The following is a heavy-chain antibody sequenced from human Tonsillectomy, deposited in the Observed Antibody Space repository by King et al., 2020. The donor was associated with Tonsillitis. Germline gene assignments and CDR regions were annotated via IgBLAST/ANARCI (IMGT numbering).Heavy chain of an antibody. D-gene: IGHD1-1*01. J-gene: IGHJ4*02. Sequence: VQLQESGPGLVKPSETLSLTCTVSGGSISSYYWSWIRQPPGKGLEWIGYIYYDGSTNYNPSLKSRVTMSVDTSKNRFSLKLSSVTAADTAVYYCAREERGHFDYWGQGTLVTVSS. CDR2: IYYDGST. V-gene: IGHV4-59*01. CDR3: AREERGHFDY. CDR1: GGSISSYY.